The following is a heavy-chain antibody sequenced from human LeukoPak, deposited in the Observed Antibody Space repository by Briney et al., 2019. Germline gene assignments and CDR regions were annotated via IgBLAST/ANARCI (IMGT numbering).Heavy chain of an antibody. D-gene: IGHD3-22*01. CDR3: ARWRGEYYYDSRGYRGAIDY. Sequence: GGSLRLSCTASGFTFDNYALHWVRQTPAKGLEWVAVISNDGNKKFYTDSVKGRFIVSRDNSKNTLSLQMSSLRLEDAAVYYCARWRGEYYYDSRGYRGAIDYWGQGTLVTVSS. J-gene: IGHJ4*02. CDR2: ISNDGNKK. CDR1: GFTFDNYA. V-gene: IGHV3-30-3*01.